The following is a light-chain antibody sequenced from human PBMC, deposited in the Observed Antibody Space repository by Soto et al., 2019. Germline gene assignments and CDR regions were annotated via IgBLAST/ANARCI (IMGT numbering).Light chain of an antibody. CDR3: SSYTSSSTPYV. Sequence: QSALTQPASVSESPGQSIAISCTGTSSDIGDYNYVSWYQQHPVKAPKLIIYDVSNRPSGVSDRFSGSKSGNTASLTISGLQAEDEADYYCSSYTSSSTPYVFGTGTKLTVL. CDR2: DVS. CDR1: SSDIGDYNY. V-gene: IGLV2-14*01. J-gene: IGLJ1*01.